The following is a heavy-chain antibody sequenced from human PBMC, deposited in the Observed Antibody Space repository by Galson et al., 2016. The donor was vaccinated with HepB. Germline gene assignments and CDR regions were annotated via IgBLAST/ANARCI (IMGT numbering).Heavy chain of an antibody. D-gene: IGHD3-3*01. Sequence: SLRLSCAASGFTFVSYGISWVRQAPGKGLEWVSTVSGSGGGTNYADFVKGRFTISRDNAQKSVDLLMNSLRVEDTAVYFCVRNRMMNYDSFDYWGQGVLVTVSS. V-gene: IGHV3-23*01. CDR1: GFTFVSYG. J-gene: IGHJ4*02. CDR3: VRNRMMNYDSFDY. CDR2: VSGSGGGT.